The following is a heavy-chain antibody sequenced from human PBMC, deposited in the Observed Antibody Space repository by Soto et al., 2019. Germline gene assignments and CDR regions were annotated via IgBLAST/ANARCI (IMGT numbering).Heavy chain of an antibody. CDR3: ARDSTTWFPYYGIDV. CDR1: GGSIYYYY. D-gene: IGHD2-2*01. Sequence: SETLSLTCAVSGGSIYYYYWSWIRQPPGKGLEWIGYVSDSGRTNYNPSLRSRVTISVDTSKNQFSLRLNSVTAADTAVYYCARDSTTWFPYYGIDVWGQGTMVTVSS. CDR2: VSDSGRT. V-gene: IGHV4-59*01. J-gene: IGHJ6*02.